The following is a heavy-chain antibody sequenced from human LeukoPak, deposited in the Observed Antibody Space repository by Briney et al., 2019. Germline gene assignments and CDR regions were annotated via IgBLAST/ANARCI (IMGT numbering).Heavy chain of an antibody. CDR2: ISYDGSNK. J-gene: IGHJ6*02. CDR3: AKILVVVPAALYGMDV. CDR1: GFTFSSYG. V-gene: IGHV3-30*18. Sequence: GGSLRLSCAASGFTFSSYGMHWVRQAPGKGLEWVAVISYDGSNKYYADSVKGRFTISRDNSKNTLYLQMNSLRAEDTAVYYCAKILVVVPAALYGMDVWGQGTTVTVSS. D-gene: IGHD2-2*01.